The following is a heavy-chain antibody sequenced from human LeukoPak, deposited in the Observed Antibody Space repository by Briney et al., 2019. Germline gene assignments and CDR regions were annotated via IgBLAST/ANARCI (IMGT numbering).Heavy chain of an antibody. D-gene: IGHD1-26*01. CDR2: ITHIFGTA. CDR3: ARGGLVGAIGWFDP. V-gene: IGHV1-69*05. CDR1: GGTFSSYA. J-gene: IGHJ5*02. Sequence: SSVKVSCKASGGTFSSYAISWVRQAPGQGLEWMGWITHIFGTANYAQKFQGRVPITTDESTSTAYMDLRSVRSEDASVYFCARGGLVGAIGWFDPWGQGTLVTVSS.